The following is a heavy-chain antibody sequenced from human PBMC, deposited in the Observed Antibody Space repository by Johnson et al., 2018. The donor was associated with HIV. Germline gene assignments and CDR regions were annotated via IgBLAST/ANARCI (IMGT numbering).Heavy chain of an antibody. J-gene: IGHJ3*02. Sequence: QVQLVESGGGVVQPGRSLRLSCATSGFTFSDYYMNWIRQAPGKGLEWVSYISSSGSSIYYVDSVKGRFTISRDNAKNSLYLQMNSLRAEDTAVYYCARVMQADAFDIWGQGTMVTVSS. CDR1: GFTFSDYY. CDR3: ARVMQADAFDI. V-gene: IGHV3-11*04. D-gene: IGHD2-8*01. CDR2: ISSSGSSI.